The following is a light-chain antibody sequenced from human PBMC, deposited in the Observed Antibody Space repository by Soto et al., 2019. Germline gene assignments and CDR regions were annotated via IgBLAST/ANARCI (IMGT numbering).Light chain of an antibody. CDR2: SNN. CDR1: SSNIGSNT. V-gene: IGLV1-44*01. CDR3: AAWDESVNGVV. J-gene: IGLJ2*01. Sequence: SVLTQPPSASGTPGQRVTISCSGSSSNIGSNTVNWYQQLPGTAPKLLIYSNNQRPSGVPDRFSGSKSGTSASLAISGLQPEDEADYYCAAWDESVNGVVFRPGTK.